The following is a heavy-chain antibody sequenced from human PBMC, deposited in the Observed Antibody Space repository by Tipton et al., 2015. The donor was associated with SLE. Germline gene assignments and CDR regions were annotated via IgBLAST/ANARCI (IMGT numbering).Heavy chain of an antibody. J-gene: IGHJ4*02. CDR1: GYSFTDYW. Sequence: QLVQSGAEVKKPGESLKISCQASGYSFTDYWIGWVRQMPGKGLEWMGIIYPGASDTKYNPSFQGQVTISADKSIGTAYLQWRSLKAADTAMYYCARRYSSSQYYFDYWGQGTLVTVSS. V-gene: IGHV5-51*03. D-gene: IGHD6-6*01. CDR2: IYPGASDT. CDR3: ARRYSSSQYYFDY.